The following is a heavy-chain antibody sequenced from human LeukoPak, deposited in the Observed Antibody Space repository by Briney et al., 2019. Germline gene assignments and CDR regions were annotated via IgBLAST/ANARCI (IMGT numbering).Heavy chain of an antibody. CDR3: AKDAQGGSGSYSWGTFDY. CDR2: ISGSGSTT. J-gene: IGHJ4*02. D-gene: IGHD3-10*01. Sequence: GGSLRLSCAASGFTFSRYAMSWVRRAPGKGPEWVSGISGSGSTTVYTDSVKGRFTVSRDNSKNTLYLQMNSLRDEDTAVYYCAKDAQGGSGSYSWGTFDYWGQGTLVTVSS. V-gene: IGHV3-23*01. CDR1: GFTFSRYA.